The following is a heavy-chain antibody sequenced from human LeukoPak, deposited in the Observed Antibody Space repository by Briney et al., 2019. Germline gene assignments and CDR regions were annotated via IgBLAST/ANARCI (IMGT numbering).Heavy chain of an antibody. D-gene: IGHD6-19*01. Sequence: GGSLRLSCAASGFTFSSFTMNWVRQAPGKGLEWVSSISSSSSYIYYADSVKGRFTIFRDNAKNSLYLQMNSLRAEDTAVYYCAGTRSSGWFEIDYWGQGTLVTVSS. CDR2: ISSSSSYI. CDR1: GFTFSSFT. CDR3: AGTRSSGWFEIDY. J-gene: IGHJ4*02. V-gene: IGHV3-21*01.